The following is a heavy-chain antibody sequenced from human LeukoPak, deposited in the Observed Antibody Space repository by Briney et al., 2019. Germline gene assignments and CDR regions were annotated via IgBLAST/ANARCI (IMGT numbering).Heavy chain of an antibody. Sequence: GGALRLSCAASGFTFSSYAMSWVRQAPGKGLEWVSAISGSGGSTYYADSVKGRFTISRDNSKNTLYLQMNSLRAEDTAVYYCAKKPILDSGYDWGQGTLVTVSS. CDR1: GFTFSSYA. CDR3: AKKPILDSGYD. D-gene: IGHD5-12*01. V-gene: IGHV3-23*01. CDR2: ISGSGGST. J-gene: IGHJ4*02.